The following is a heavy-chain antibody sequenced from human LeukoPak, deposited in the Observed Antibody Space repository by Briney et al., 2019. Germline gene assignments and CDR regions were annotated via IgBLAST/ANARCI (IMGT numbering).Heavy chain of an antibody. V-gene: IGHV3-23*01. CDR3: AKATGSYYTGSFDY. Sequence: GGSLRLSCAASGFTFSGYAMSWVRQAPGKGLEWVSAISGSGGSTYYADSVKGRFTISRDNSKNTLYLQMNSLRAEDTAVYYCAKATGSYYTGSFDYWGQGTLVTVSS. D-gene: IGHD1-26*01. CDR1: GFTFSGYA. J-gene: IGHJ4*02. CDR2: ISGSGGST.